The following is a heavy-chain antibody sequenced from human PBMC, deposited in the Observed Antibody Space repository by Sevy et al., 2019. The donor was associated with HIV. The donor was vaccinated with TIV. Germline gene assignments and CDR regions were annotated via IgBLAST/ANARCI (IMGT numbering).Heavy chain of an antibody. J-gene: IGHJ3*02. V-gene: IGHV3-23*01. CDR1: GFTFSSYA. D-gene: IGHD3-3*01. Sequence: GGSLRLSCAASGFTFSSYAMSWVRQAPGKGLEWVSAISGSGGSTYYADSVKGRFTISRANSKNTLYLQMNSLGAEDTAVYYCAKGRRSLFAWRDAFDIWGQGTMVTVSS. CDR3: AKGRRSLFAWRDAFDI. CDR2: ISGSGGST.